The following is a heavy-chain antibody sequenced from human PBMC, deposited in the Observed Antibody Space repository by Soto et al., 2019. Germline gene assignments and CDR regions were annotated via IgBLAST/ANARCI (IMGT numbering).Heavy chain of an antibody. V-gene: IGHV3-15*01. J-gene: IGHJ4*02. CDR3: TTNLYDILTGNY. D-gene: IGHD3-9*01. Sequence: GGSLRLSCAASGFTFSNAWMSWVRQAPGKGLEWVGRIKSKTDGGTTDYAAPVKGRFTISRDDSKNTLYLQMNSLKTEDTAVYYCTTNLYDILTGNYWGQGTLVTVSS. CDR1: GFTFSNAW. CDR2: IKSKTDGGTT.